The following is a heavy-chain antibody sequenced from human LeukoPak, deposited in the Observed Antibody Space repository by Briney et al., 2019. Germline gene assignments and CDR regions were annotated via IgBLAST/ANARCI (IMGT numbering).Heavy chain of an antibody. V-gene: IGHV5-51*01. J-gene: IGHJ4*02. D-gene: IGHD2-15*01. CDR2: IYPGDSDT. Sequence: GESLKISCKGSGYSFTTYYIGWVRQMPGKGLEWMGIIYPGDSDTTYSPSFQGQVTISADKSISTAYLQWSGLKASDTAMYFCARLVDGGLDYWGQGTLVTVSS. CDR3: ARLVDGGLDY. CDR1: GYSFTTYY.